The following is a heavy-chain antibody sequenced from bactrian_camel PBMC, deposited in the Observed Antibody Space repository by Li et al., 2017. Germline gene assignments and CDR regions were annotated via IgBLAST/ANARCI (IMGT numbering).Heavy chain of an antibody. J-gene: IGHJ6*01. CDR2: VYTSGGAP. CDR3: AARTYGSCGSRERSWAPPAGAFDY. V-gene: IGHV3S54*01. Sequence: HVQLVESGGGSAQAGGSLRLSCTASGDTSSEICLGWFRQAPGKEREGVAAVYTSGGAPYYADSVKGRFTVSRDSASNTLYLEMNNLKPEDTALYYCAARTYGSCGSRERSWAPPAGAFDYCGQGTQVTVS. CDR1: GDTSSEIC. D-gene: IGHD6*01.